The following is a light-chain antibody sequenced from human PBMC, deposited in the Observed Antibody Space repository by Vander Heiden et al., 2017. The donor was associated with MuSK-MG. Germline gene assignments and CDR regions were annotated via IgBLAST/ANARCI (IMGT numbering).Light chain of an antibody. CDR2: DAS. J-gene: IGKJ2*01. V-gene: IGKV3-11*01. CDR1: QSVSSY. Sequence: EIVLTQSPATLSLSPGERATLSCRASQSVSSYLDWYQQKPGQAPRLLIYDASNRATGIPDRFSGSGSGTDFTLTISSLEPEDFAVYYWQQRSNWRTFGQGTKLEIK. CDR3: QQRSNWRT.